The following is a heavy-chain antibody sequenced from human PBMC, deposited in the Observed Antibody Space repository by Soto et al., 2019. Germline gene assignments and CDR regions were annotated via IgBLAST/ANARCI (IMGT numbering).Heavy chain of an antibody. CDR2: INPNSGGT. D-gene: IGHD2-15*01. V-gene: IGHV1-2*04. J-gene: IGHJ4*02. CDR3: ARADVYCSGGSCYVFDY. CDR1: GYTFTGYY. Sequence: QVQLVQSGAEVKKPGASVKVSCKASGYTFTGYYMHWVRQAPGQGLEWMGWINPNSGGTNYAQKFQGWVTMTRDTSISTAYMELSRLRSDDTAVYYCARADVYCSGGSCYVFDYWGQGTLVTVSS.